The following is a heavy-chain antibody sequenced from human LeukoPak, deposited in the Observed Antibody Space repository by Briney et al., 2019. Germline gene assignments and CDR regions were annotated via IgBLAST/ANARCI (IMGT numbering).Heavy chain of an antibody. D-gene: IGHD1-26*01. CDR2: INPNSGGT. CDR1: GYTFTGYY. Sequence: ASVKVSCKASGYTFTGYYMHWVRQAPGQGLEWMGWINPNSGGTNYAQKSQGRVTMTRDTSISTAYMELSRLRSDDTAVYYCARGSSRARTWFDPWGQGTLVTVSS. J-gene: IGHJ5*02. CDR3: ARGSSRARTWFDP. V-gene: IGHV1-2*02.